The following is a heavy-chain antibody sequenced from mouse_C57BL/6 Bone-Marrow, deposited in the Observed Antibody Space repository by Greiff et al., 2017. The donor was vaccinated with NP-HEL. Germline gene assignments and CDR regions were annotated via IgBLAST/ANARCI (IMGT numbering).Heavy chain of an antibody. D-gene: IGHD2-12*01. CDR3: ARWAAYYSGVY. J-gene: IGHJ3*01. V-gene: IGHV1-69*01. CDR1: GYTFTSYW. Sequence: QVQLQQPGAELVMPGASVKLSCKASGYTFTSYWMHWVKQRPGQGLEWIGEIDPSDSYTNYNQKFKGKSTLTVDKSSSTAYMQLSSLTSEDSAVYYCARWAAYYSGVYWGQGTLVTVSA. CDR2: IDPSDSYT.